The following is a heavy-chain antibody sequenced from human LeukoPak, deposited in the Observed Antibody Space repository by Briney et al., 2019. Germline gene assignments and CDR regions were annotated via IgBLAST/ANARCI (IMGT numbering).Heavy chain of an antibody. V-gene: IGHV4-30-2*01. CDR3: ARGYCSSTSCQPYYFDY. J-gene: IGHJ4*02. Sequence: PSQTLSLTCPVSGGSISSGGYYWSWIRQPPGKGLEWIGYIYHSGSTYYNPSLKSRVTISVDRSKNQFSLKLSSVTAADTAVYYCARGYCSSTSCQPYYFDYWGQGTLVTVSS. CDR2: IYHSGST. CDR1: GGSISSGGYY. D-gene: IGHD2-2*01.